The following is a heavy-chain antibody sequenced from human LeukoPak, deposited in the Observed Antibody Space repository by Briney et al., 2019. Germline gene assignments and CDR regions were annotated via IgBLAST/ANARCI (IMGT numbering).Heavy chain of an antibody. J-gene: IGHJ2*01. CDR1: GFTFSSYS. CDR2: IGGPGAPT. D-gene: IGHD2-15*01. V-gene: IGHV3-23*01. CDR3: ARGATRATRHFDL. Sequence: GSLRLSCVASGFTFSSYSLTWVRQTPEKGLAWVSIIGGPGAPTFYADSVEGRFTISRDNSKNTVYLQMNSLRAEDTALYFCARGATRATRHFDLWGRGTLVTVSS.